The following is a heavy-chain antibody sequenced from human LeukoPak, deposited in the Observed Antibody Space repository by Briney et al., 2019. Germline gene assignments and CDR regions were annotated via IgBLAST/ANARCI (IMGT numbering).Heavy chain of an antibody. CDR3: ARDRDSGSYFSGNWFDP. V-gene: IGHV1-69*04. D-gene: IGHD1-26*01. Sequence: GASVKVSCKASGGTFSSYAISWVRQAPGQGLEWMGRIIPILGIANYAQKFQGRVTITADKSTSTAYMELSSLRSEDTAVYYCARDRDSGSYFSGNWFDPWGQGTLVTVSS. CDR2: IIPILGIA. CDR1: GGTFSSYA. J-gene: IGHJ5*02.